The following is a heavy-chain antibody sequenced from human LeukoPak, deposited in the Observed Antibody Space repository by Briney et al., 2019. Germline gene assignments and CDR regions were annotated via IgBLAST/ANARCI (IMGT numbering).Heavy chain of an antibody. CDR3: ARAGAHGLGHAFDI. V-gene: IGHV1-2*02. CDR2: INPNSGGT. D-gene: IGHD3-10*01. CDR1: GYTFTGYY. J-gene: IGHJ3*02. Sequence: GASVKVSCTASGYTFTGYYMHWVRQAPGQGLEWMGWINPNSGGTNYAQKFQGRVTMTRDTSISTAYMELSRLRSDDTAVYYCARAGAHGLGHAFDIWGQGTMVTVSS.